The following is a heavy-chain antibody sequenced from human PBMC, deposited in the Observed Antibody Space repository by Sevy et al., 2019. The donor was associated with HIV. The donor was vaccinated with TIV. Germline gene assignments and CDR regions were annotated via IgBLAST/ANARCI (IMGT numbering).Heavy chain of an antibody. J-gene: IGHJ4*02. V-gene: IGHV4-59*08. D-gene: IGHD1-26*01. CDR2: IYYNVHI. CDR3: AGENAWGRGYS. Sequence: SETLSLTCTVSGGSITSLYWNWIRQPPGKGLEWLANIYYNVHINYNPSLKSRVTLSLDTSKNQFSLRLSSVTAADTAMYYCAGENAWGRGYSWGQGTLVIVSS. CDR1: GGSITSLY.